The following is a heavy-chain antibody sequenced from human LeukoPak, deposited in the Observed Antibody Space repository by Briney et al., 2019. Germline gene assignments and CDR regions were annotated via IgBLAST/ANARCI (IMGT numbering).Heavy chain of an antibody. CDR3: ARGLVEMATRYFDL. J-gene: IGHJ2*01. D-gene: IGHD5-24*01. CDR2: IYYSGST. V-gene: IGHV4-59*01. Sequence: PSETLSLTCTVSGGSISSYYWSWIRQPPGKGLEWIGYIYYSGSTNYNPSLKSRVAISVDTSKNQFSLKLSSVTAADTAVCYCARGLVEMATRYFDLWGRGTLVTVSS. CDR1: GGSISSYY.